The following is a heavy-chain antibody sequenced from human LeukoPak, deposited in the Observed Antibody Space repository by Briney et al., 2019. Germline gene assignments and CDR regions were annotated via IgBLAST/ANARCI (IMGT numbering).Heavy chain of an antibody. CDR1: GFTFSTYW. V-gene: IGHV3-74*01. CDR3: ARDLKGGSYRNFDY. D-gene: IGHD1-26*01. CDR2: INTDGSST. Sequence: PGGSLRLSCAASGFTFSTYWMHWVRQAPGKGLVWVSRINTDGSSTAYADSVQGRFTISRDNAKNTLYLQMSSLRAEDTAVYYCARDLKGGSYRNFDYWGQGTLVTVSS. J-gene: IGHJ4*02.